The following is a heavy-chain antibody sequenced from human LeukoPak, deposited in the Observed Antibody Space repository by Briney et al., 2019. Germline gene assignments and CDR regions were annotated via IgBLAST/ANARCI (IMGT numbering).Heavy chain of an antibody. Sequence: SGGSLRLSCAASGFTSSDYYMSWIRQAPGKGLEWVSYISSSSSSIYYADSVKGRFTISRDNAKNSLYLHMNSLRAEDTAVYFCAKDAGSGNNWFDPWGQGTLVTVSS. CDR3: AKDAGSGNNWFDP. D-gene: IGHD3-10*01. V-gene: IGHV3-11*04. CDR2: ISSSSSSI. CDR1: GFTSSDYY. J-gene: IGHJ5*02.